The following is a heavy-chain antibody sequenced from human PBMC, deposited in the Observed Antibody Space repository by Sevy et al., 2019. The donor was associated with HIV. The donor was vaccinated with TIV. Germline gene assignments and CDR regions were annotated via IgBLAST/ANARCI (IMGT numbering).Heavy chain of an antibody. CDR3: TRDAGYSVGWYPSNY. Sequence: GALRLSCAASGFSVSSHAMHWVRQAPGKGLEWVALLSYDGSTQYYADSVKGRFSISRDNSKNILYLQMNSLRPADTALYYCTRDAGYSVGWYPSNYWGQGTLVTVSS. CDR2: LSYDGSTQ. V-gene: IGHV3-30*04. D-gene: IGHD6-19*01. J-gene: IGHJ4*02. CDR1: GFSVSSHA.